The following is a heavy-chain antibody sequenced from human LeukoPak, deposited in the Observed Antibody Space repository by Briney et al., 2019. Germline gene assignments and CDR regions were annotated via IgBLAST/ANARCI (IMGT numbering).Heavy chain of an antibody. CDR3: ARVRWAGTWGDFDY. Sequence: GGSLRLSCAASGFTFSSYWMSWVRQAPGKGLEWVANIKQDGSEKYYVDSVKGRFTISRDNAKNSLYLQMNSLRAEDTAVYYCARVRWAGTWGDFDYWGQGTLVTVSS. D-gene: IGHD1-1*01. CDR2: IKQDGSEK. CDR1: GFTFSSYW. V-gene: IGHV3-7*01. J-gene: IGHJ4*02.